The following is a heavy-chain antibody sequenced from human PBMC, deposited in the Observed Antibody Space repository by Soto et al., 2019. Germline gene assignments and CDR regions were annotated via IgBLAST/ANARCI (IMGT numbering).Heavy chain of an antibody. D-gene: IGHD1-26*01. J-gene: IGHJ4*02. V-gene: IGHV4-59*08. CDR1: GGSISSYY. Sequence: QVQLQESGPGLVKPSETLSLTCTVSGGSISSYYWSWIRQPPGKGLEWIGYIYYSGSTNYHPSLKSRVTTSVHPSKNQSSLKLSSVTAADTAVYYCARHPVHCELLHYFDYWGQGTLVTVSS. CDR2: IYYSGST. CDR3: ARHPVHCELLHYFDY.